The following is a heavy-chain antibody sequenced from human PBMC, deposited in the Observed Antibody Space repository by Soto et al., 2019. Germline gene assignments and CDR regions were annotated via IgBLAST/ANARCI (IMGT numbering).Heavy chain of an antibody. CDR1: GGTFSSYA. J-gene: IGHJ4*02. CDR2: IIPIFGTA. V-gene: IGHV1-69*06. CDR3: ARVNRSGWYPTWVFDY. D-gene: IGHD6-19*01. Sequence: QVQLVQSGAEVKKPGSSVKVSCKASGGTFSSYAISWVRQAPGQGLEWMGGIIPIFGTANYAQKFQGRGTITADKTTSTAYMELSSLSSEDTAVYYCARVNRSGWYPTWVFDYWGQGTLVTVSS.